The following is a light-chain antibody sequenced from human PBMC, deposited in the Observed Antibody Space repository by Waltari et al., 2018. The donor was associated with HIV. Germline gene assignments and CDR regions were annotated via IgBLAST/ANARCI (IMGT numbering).Light chain of an antibody. CDR2: AAS. CDR3: QQAFSFPHT. CDR1: QFISTS. Sequence: DIQMTQSPSSMSASVGDRVTITGRASQFISTSFAWYQQRPSRAPKLLIFAASRLQSGVPARFSGGGSGTQYTLTINRLQPEDLATYYCQQAFSFPHTFGQGT. J-gene: IGKJ2*01. V-gene: IGKV1-12*01.